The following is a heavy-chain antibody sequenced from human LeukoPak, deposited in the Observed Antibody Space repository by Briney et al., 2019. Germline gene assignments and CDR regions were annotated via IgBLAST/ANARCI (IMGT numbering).Heavy chain of an antibody. CDR3: ATGYNWNYGFDY. V-gene: IGHV4-34*01. D-gene: IGHD1-7*01. Sequence: PSETLSLTCAVYGGSFSGYYWSWIRQPPGKGLEWIGEINHSGSTNYNPSLKSRVTISVDTSKNQFSLKLSSVTAADTAVYYCATGYNWNYGFDYWGQGTLVTVSS. J-gene: IGHJ4*02. CDR1: GGSFSGYY. CDR2: INHSGST.